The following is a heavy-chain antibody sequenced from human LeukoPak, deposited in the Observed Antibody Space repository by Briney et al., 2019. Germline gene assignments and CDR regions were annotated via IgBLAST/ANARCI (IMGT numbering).Heavy chain of an antibody. Sequence: XVKVSCKASGGTFSSYAISWVRQAPGQGLEWMGRIIPIFGTANYAQKFQGRVTITTDESTSTAYMELSSLRSEDTAVYYCAREIQGTPPYYFDYWGQGTLVTVSS. V-gene: IGHV1-69*05. CDR2: IIPIFGTA. D-gene: IGHD1-1*01. CDR1: GGTFSSYA. J-gene: IGHJ4*02. CDR3: AREIQGTPPYYFDY.